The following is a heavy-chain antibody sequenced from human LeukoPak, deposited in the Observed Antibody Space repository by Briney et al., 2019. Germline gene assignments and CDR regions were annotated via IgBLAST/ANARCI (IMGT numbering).Heavy chain of an antibody. CDR3: AKDLVPYYGSGTYFPFFDF. V-gene: IGHV3-23*01. D-gene: IGHD3-10*01. J-gene: IGHJ4*02. Sequence: GGSLRLSCAASGFTFNNYAMSWVRLAPGRGLEWVSTISGSGGSTYCAASVKGRFTISRDDSKNTLYLQMNSLRAEDTAVYYCAKDLVPYYGSGTYFPFFDFWGQGTLVTVSS. CDR2: ISGSGGST. CDR1: GFTFNNYA.